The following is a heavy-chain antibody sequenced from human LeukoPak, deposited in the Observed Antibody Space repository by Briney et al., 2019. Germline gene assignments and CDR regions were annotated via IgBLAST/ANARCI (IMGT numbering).Heavy chain of an antibody. Sequence: GGSLRLSCAASGFTFSRNNMNWVRQAPGKGLEWVSSMSSSSSYIYYADSVKGRFTISRDNAKNSLYLQMNSLRAEDTDVYYCAELGITMIGGVWGKGTTVTISS. J-gene: IGHJ6*04. CDR1: GFTFSRNN. CDR2: MSSSSSYI. CDR3: AELGITMIGGV. D-gene: IGHD3-10*02. V-gene: IGHV3-21*01.